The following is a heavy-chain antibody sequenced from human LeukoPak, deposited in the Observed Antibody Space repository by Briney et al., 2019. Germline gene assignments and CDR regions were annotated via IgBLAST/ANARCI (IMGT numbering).Heavy chain of an antibody. V-gene: IGHV4-34*01. Sequence: SETLSLTCAVYGGSFSGYYWSWIRQPPGKGLEWIGEINHSGSTNYNPSLKSRVTISVDTSKNQFSLKLSSVTAADTAVYYCGRWDNWNSVINYWGQGTLVTVSS. CDR1: GGSFSGYY. CDR2: INHSGST. D-gene: IGHD1-7*01. CDR3: GRWDNWNSVINY. J-gene: IGHJ4*02.